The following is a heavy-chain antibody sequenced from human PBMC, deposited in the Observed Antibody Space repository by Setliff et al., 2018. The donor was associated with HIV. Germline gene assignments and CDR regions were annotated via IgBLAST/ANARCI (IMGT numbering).Heavy chain of an antibody. CDR3: AAPKYYFGIDAFDV. CDR1: GFSFTRSA. D-gene: IGHD3-10*01. J-gene: IGHJ3*01. CDR2: IVVDSGNI. V-gene: IGHV1-58*02. Sequence: SVKVSCKASGFSFTRSAMQWVRQARGQRLEWIGWIVVDSGNINYAQKFQERVTITRDMSTSTAYMELSSLRSEDTAVYYCAAPKYYFGIDAFDVWGQGTMVTV.